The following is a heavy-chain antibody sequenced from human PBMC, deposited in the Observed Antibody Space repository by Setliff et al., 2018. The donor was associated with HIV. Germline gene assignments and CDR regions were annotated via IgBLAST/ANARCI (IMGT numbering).Heavy chain of an antibody. J-gene: IGHJ5*02. CDR1: GGSISSSSYY. CDR2: IYYTGNT. D-gene: IGHD6-19*01. V-gene: IGHV4-39*01. Sequence: KPSETLSLTCTVSGGSISSSSYYWGWIRQPPGKGLEWIGIIYYTGNTYYNPSLKSRVTISVDTSKNQFSLKLSSVTAADTAVYYCASSVAGSGPNWFDPWGQGTLVTVSS. CDR3: ASSVAGSGPNWFDP.